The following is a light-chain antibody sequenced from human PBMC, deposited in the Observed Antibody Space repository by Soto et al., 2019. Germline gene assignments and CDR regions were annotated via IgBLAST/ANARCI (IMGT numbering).Light chain of an antibody. J-gene: IGKJ4*01. Sequence: EIVLTQSPATLSLSPGERATLSCRASQSVGTYLAWYRQKPGQAPRLLIYDAFNRAAGIPARFSGSGSGTDFTLTIISLDPEDFAVYYCQQRGNWPLTFGGGT. V-gene: IGKV3-11*01. CDR2: DAF. CDR1: QSVGTY. CDR3: QQRGNWPLT.